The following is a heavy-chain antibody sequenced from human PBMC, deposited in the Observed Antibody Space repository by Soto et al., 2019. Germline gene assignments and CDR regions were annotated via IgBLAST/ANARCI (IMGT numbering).Heavy chain of an antibody. D-gene: IGHD1-7*01. CDR3: ARAGIGGTAFRGYCDY. V-gene: IGHV3-33*01. CDR1: GSIFSGYG. Sequence: QVQLVESGGGVVQPGRSLRLSCVVPGSIFSGYGMHWVRQAPGKGLKWLAVICYDGSVKYYADSVEGRFTISRDNSKNTLYVQMDSLRVEDTAVYYCARAGIGGTAFRGYCDYWGQGTLVTVSS. CDR2: ICYDGSVK. J-gene: IGHJ4*02.